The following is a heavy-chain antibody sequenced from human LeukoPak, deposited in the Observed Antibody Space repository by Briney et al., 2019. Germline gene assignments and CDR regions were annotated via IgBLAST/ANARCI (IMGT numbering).Heavy chain of an antibody. CDR3: ARSVVTLYWYFDL. CDR1: GGSISSYY. Sequence: PSETLSLTCTVSGGSISSYYWSWIRQPPGKGLEWIGYIYYSGSTNYNPSLKSRVTISLDTSKNQFSLKLSSVTTADTAVYYCARSVVTLYWYFDLWGRGTLVTVSS. V-gene: IGHV4-59*01. CDR2: IYYSGST. J-gene: IGHJ2*01. D-gene: IGHD4-23*01.